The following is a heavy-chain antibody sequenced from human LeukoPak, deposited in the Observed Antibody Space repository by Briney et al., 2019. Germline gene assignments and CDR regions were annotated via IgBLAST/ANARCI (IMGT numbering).Heavy chain of an antibody. D-gene: IGHD5-24*01. CDR2: INPNSGGT. Sequence: ASVKVPCKASGYTFTSYGISWVRQAPGQGLEWMVWINPNSGGTNYAQKFQGWVTMTRDTSISTAYMELSRLRSDDTAVYYCARNTKDGYSLDYWGQGTLVTVSS. CDR1: GYTFTSYG. V-gene: IGHV1-2*04. CDR3: ARNTKDGYSLDY. J-gene: IGHJ4*02.